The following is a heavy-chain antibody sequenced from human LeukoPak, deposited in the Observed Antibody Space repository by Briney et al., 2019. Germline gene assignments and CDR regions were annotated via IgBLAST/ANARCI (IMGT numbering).Heavy chain of an antibody. V-gene: IGHV4-39*07. CDR1: GGSISSSSYY. Sequence: SETLSLTCTVSGGSISSSSYYWGWIRQPPGKGLEWIGEINHSGSTNYNPSLKSRVTISVDTSKNQFSLKLSSVTAADTAVYYCARAGYWNDYFFDYWGQGTLVTVSS. J-gene: IGHJ4*02. CDR2: INHSGST. CDR3: ARAGYWNDYFFDY. D-gene: IGHD1-1*01.